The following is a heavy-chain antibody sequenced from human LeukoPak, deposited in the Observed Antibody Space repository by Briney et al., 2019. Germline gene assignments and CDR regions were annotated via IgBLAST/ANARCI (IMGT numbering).Heavy chain of an antibody. J-gene: IGHJ4*02. CDR2: IRYDGSNK. CDR3: AKGDYFDY. D-gene: IGHD3-16*01. Sequence: PGGSLRLSCAASGFTFSNYGMHWVRQAPGKGLEWVSFIRYDGSNKYYTDSVKGRFTISRDNSKNTLYLQMNSLRAEDTAVFYCAKGDYFDYWGQGTLVTVSS. V-gene: IGHV3-30*02. CDR1: GFTFSNYG.